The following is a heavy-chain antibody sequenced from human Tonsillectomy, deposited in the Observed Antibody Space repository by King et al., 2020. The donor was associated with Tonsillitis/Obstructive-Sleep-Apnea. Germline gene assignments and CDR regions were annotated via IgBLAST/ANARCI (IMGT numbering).Heavy chain of an antibody. D-gene: IGHD2-2*01. V-gene: IGHV3-7*01. Sequence: VQLVESGGGLVQPGGSLRLSCAASGFTFSRYWMTWVRQAPGKGLEWVANIKQDGSEKYYADSVKGRFTISRDNAKNPLYLQMNSLRAEDTAVYYCVRIPPASLGYYYRVVWGKGTTVTVS. CDR2: IKQDGSEK. CDR3: VRIPPASLGYYYRVV. CDR1: GFTFSRYW. J-gene: IGHJ6*03.